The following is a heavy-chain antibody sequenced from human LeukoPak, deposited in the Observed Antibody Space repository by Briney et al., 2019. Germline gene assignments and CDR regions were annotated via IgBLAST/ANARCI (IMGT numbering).Heavy chain of an antibody. J-gene: IGHJ6*02. D-gene: IGHD3-10*01. V-gene: IGHV3-13*04. Sequence: PGGSLRLSCAASGFTFSSYDMHWVRQAAGKGLEWVSAIGTGGDTYYPGSVKGRFTISRENAKNSLYLQMNRLRAGDTAVYYCARSYYGSGSLGYYYYGMDVWGQGTTVTVSS. CDR3: ARSYYGSGSLGYYYYGMDV. CDR2: IGTGGDT. CDR1: GFTFSSYD.